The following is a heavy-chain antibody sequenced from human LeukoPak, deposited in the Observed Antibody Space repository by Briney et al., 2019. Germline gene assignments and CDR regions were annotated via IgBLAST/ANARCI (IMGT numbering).Heavy chain of an antibody. CDR2: INHSGST. Sequence: SETLSLTCAVYGGSFSGYCWSWIRQPPGKGLEWIGEINHSGSTNYNPSLKSRVTISVDTSKNQFSLKLSSVTAADTAVYYCARTLSYSSSWYRDYWGQGTLVTVSS. J-gene: IGHJ4*02. CDR3: ARTLSYSSSWYRDY. CDR1: GGSFSGYC. V-gene: IGHV4-34*01. D-gene: IGHD6-13*01.